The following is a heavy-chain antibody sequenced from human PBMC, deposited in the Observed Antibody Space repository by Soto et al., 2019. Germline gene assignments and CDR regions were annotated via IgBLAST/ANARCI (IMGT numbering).Heavy chain of an antibody. CDR2: ISAYNGNT. J-gene: IGHJ6*03. CDR3: ARLRQLVGYFYYYMDV. D-gene: IGHD6-6*01. Sequence: QVQLLQSGAEVKKPGASVKVSCKASGYTFTNYGITWVRQAPGQGLEWMGWISAYNGNTHYTQRLQGRVTMTTVTSTGTAYMELRGLRSDDTAVYYCARLRQLVGYFYYYMDVWCKVTTVTVSS. V-gene: IGHV1-18*01. CDR1: GYTFTNYG.